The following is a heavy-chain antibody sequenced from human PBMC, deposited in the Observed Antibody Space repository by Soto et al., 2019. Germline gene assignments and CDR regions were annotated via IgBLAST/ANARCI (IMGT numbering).Heavy chain of an antibody. CDR2: IYYSGST. D-gene: IGHD6-13*01. Sequence: PSETLSLTCTVSGGSISSGDYYWSWIRQHPGKGLEWIGYIYYSGSTYYNPSLKSRVTISVDTSKNQFSPKLSSVTAADTAVYYCARGLPAAAGLYYFDYWGQGTLVTVSS. V-gene: IGHV4-31*03. J-gene: IGHJ4*02. CDR1: GGSISSGDYY. CDR3: ARGLPAAAGLYYFDY.